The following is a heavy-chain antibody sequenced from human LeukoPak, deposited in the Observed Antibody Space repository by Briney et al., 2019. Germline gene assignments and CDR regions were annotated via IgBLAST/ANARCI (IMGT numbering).Heavy chain of an antibody. CDR1: GFTFSSAW. Sequence: GGSLRLSCAASGFTFSSAWMNWVRQAPGKGLEWVGRIKNKIASGTTDYAAPVKGRFTISRDDSKNTLFLQMNSLKTEDTAMYYCTTNDAFDIWGQGTMVTVSS. V-gene: IGHV3-15*01. CDR2: IKNKIASGTT. CDR3: TTNDAFDI. J-gene: IGHJ3*02.